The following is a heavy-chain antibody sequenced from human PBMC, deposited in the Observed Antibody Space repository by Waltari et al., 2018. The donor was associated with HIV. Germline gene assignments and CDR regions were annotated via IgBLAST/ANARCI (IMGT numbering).Heavy chain of an antibody. CDR3: ARQTTPPTTLIDY. V-gene: IGHV4-39*01. Sequence: ETLSLTCTVSGGSISSSSYYWGWIRQPPGKGLEWIGSISYSGTTYYNPSLKSRVTISVDTSKNQFSLKLSSVTAADTAVYYCARQTTPPTTLIDYWGQGTLVTVSS. D-gene: IGHD1-26*01. CDR1: GGSISSSSYY. CDR2: ISYSGTT. J-gene: IGHJ4*02.